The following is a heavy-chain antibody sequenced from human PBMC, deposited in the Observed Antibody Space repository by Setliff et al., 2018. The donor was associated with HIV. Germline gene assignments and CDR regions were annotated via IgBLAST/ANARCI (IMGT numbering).Heavy chain of an antibody. CDR1: GASINSNNW. Sequence: KASETLSLTCAVSGASINSNNWWSWVRQPPGKGLEWIGEIYHSGSTNSNPSLKSRVTMSRDDSKNTLYLQMNSLKIEDTAVYYCTTGTRLVDWGQGALVTVSS. CDR2: IYHSGST. D-gene: IGHD2-21*01. J-gene: IGHJ4*02. CDR3: TTGTRLVD. V-gene: IGHV4-4*02.